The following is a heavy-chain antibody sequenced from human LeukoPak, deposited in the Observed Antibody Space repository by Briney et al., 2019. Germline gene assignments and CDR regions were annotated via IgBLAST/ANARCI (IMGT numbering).Heavy chain of an antibody. V-gene: IGHV3-74*01. CDR3: AREAGQWLAKGVDAFDI. Sequence: PGGSLRLSCVGSGLTFRNYWMYWVRQGPGKGLVWISRISRDGSRTNYADSVKGRFTISRDNAKNSLYLQMNSLRAEDTAVYYCAREAGQWLAKGVDAFDIWGQGTMVTVSS. J-gene: IGHJ3*02. CDR2: ISRDGSRT. CDR1: GLTFRNYW. D-gene: IGHD6-19*01.